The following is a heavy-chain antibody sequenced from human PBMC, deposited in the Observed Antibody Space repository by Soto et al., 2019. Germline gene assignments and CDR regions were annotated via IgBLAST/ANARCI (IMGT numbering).Heavy chain of an antibody. V-gene: IGHV3-48*02. J-gene: IGHJ4*02. CDR1: VFTFSIYG. CDR2: ISSGRPTI. Sequence: RGSLLLSCASSVFTFSIYGMDWVRQAPGKGLAWVSYISSGRPTIQYADSVKGRFTISRDNAKNSLYLQMNSLRDEDTAVYYCARGGAARPDYWGQGTMVTVSS. D-gene: IGHD6-6*01. CDR3: ARGGAARPDY.